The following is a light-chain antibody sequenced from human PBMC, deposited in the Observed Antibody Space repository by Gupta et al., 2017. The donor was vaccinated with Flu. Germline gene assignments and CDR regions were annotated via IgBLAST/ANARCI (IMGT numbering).Light chain of an antibody. CDR1: QSRLDSSDNKNY. J-gene: IGKJ2*01. V-gene: IGKV4-1*01. CDR3: HQEYSTAYT. Sequence: SLSERATINCRSSQSRLDSSDNKNYLAWYQQKPGQPPKLLIYLASTRASGVPARFSGSGSGTDFSLTIINLQAEDVAVYYCHQEYSTAYTFGQGTKLEVK. CDR2: LAS.